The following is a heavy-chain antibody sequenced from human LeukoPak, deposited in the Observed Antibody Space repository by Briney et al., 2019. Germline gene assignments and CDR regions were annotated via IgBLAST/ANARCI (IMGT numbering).Heavy chain of an antibody. J-gene: IGHJ4*02. CDR3: ARESSSSWEDFDY. V-gene: IGHV3-7*01. CDR1: GFTLSSYW. D-gene: IGHD6-13*01. CDR2: IKQDGSEK. Sequence: GRSLRLSCAASGFTLSSYWMSWVRQAPGKGLEWVANIKQDGSEKYYVDSVKGRFTISRDNAKNSLYLQMNSLRAEDTAVYYCARESSSSWEDFDYWGQGTLVTVSS.